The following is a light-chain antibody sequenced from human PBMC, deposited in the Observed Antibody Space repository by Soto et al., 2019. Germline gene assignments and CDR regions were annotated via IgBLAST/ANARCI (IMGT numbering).Light chain of an antibody. J-gene: IGLJ1*01. V-gene: IGLV2-11*01. CDR2: DVS. CDR3: CSYAGSYTLYV. CDR1: SSDVGGYNY. Sequence: QSVLTQPRSVSGSPGQSVTISCTGTSSDVGGYNYVSWYQQHPGKAPKLMIYDVSKRPSGVPDRFSGSKSGNTASLTISGLQAEDEADYYCCSYAGSYTLYVFGTGTKFTVL.